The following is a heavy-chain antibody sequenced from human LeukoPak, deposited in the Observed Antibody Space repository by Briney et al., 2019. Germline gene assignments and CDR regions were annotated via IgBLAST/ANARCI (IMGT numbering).Heavy chain of an antibody. Sequence: GGSLRLSCAASGFTFSDYYMSWIRQAPGKGLEWVSSISSSSSYIYYADSVKGRFTISRDNAKNSLYLQMNSLRAEDTAVYYCASRIIAVAGTGDYWGQGTLVTVSS. CDR3: ASRIIAVAGTGDY. CDR2: ISSSSSYI. J-gene: IGHJ4*02. D-gene: IGHD6-19*01. V-gene: IGHV3-11*06. CDR1: GFTFSDYY.